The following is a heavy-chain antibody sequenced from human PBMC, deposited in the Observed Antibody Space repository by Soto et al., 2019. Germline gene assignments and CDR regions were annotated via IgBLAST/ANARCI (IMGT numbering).Heavy chain of an antibody. CDR2: IKQDGSEK. CDR1: GFTFNGYW. V-gene: IGHV3-7*01. J-gene: IGHJ4*02. D-gene: IGHD2-2*01. Sequence: GGSLRLSCAASGFTFNGYWMSWVRQAPGKGLEWVANIKQDGSEKNYVDSVKGRFTIFRDNAKNSLSLQMNSLRAEDTAVYYCARYCSSTSCHVVLDYWGQGTLVTVSS. CDR3: ARYCSSTSCHVVLDY.